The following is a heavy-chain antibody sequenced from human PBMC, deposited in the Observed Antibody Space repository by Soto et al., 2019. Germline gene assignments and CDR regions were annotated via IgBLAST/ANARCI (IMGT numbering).Heavy chain of an antibody. V-gene: IGHV1-69*01. J-gene: IGHJ3*02. CDR3: ARVKDQDDFWSGDAFDS. Sequence: QVQLVQSGAEVKKPGSSVKVSCKASGGTFSSYAISWVRQAPGQGLEWMGGIIPIFGTANYAQKFQGRVTITADESTSTAYMELSSLRSEDTAVYYCARVKDQDDFWSGDAFDSWGQGTMVTVSS. CDR2: IIPIFGTA. D-gene: IGHD3-3*01. CDR1: GGTFSSYA.